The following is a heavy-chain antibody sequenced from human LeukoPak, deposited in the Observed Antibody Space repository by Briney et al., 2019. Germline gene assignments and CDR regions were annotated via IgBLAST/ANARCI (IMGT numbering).Heavy chain of an antibody. V-gene: IGHV3-7*01. J-gene: IGHJ6*03. D-gene: IGHD1-26*01. CDR1: GGSISSYY. CDR2: IKQDGSEK. CDR3: ARVEGRLRWGSVYNYYYMDV. Sequence: ETLSLTCTVSGGSISSYYWSWVRQAPGKGLEWVANIKQDGSEKYYVDSVKGRFTISRDNAKNSLYLQMNSLRAEDTAVYYCARVEGRLRWGSVYNYYYMDVWGKGTTVTISS.